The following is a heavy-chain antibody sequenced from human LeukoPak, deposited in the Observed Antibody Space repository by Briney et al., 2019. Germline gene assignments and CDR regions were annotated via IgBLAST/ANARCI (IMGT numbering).Heavy chain of an antibody. CDR3: ARWGIVGRGAFDI. CDR1: GGSISSYY. CDR2: IYYSGST. J-gene: IGHJ3*02. V-gene: IGHV4-59*12. Sequence: SETLSLTCTVSGGSISSYYWSWIRQPPGKGLEWIGYIYYSGSTNYNPSLKSRVTISVDTSKNQFSLKLSSVTAADTAVYYCARWGIVGRGAFDIWGQGTMVTVSS. D-gene: IGHD1-26*01.